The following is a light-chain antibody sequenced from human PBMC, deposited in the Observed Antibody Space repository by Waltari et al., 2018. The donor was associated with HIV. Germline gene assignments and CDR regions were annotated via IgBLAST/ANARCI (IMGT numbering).Light chain of an antibody. J-gene: IGLJ2*01. Sequence: QSVLTQPPSASGTPGQRVTISCSGRSSNIGSNYVYWYPQLPGTAPKLLIYRSNQRPGGVPGRFSGSKSGPSASLAISGLRSEDEADYYCAAWDDSLSGHVVFGGGTKLTVL. CDR2: RSN. V-gene: IGLV1-47*01. CDR1: SSNIGSNY. CDR3: AAWDDSLSGHVV.